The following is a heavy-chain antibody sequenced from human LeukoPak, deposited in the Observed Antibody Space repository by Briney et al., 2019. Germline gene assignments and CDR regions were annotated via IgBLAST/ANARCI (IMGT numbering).Heavy chain of an antibody. V-gene: IGHV3-20*04. CDR1: GFTFSSYG. CDR3: ARDKWLTTTHYFDY. D-gene: IGHD4-11*01. CDR2: INWNGGST. Sequence: GGSLRLSCADSGFTFSSYGISWVRQAPGKGLEWISGINWNGGSTGYTDSVKGRFTISRDTAKNSLYLQMNSLRAEDTAVYYCARDKWLTTTHYFDYWGQGTLVTVSS. J-gene: IGHJ4*02.